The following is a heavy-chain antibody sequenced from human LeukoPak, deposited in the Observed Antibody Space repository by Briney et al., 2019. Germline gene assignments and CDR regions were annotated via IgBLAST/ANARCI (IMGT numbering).Heavy chain of an antibody. CDR3: ARAKAAAGIIAGSYFDY. CDR2: IIPIFGTA. Sequence: SVKVSCKASGGTFSSYAISWVRQAPGQGLEWMGGIIPIFGTANYAQKFQGRVTITADESTSTAYMELSSLRSEDTAVYYCARAKAAAGIIAGSYFDYWGQGTLVTVSS. J-gene: IGHJ4*02. D-gene: IGHD6-13*01. CDR1: GGTFSSYA. V-gene: IGHV1-69*01.